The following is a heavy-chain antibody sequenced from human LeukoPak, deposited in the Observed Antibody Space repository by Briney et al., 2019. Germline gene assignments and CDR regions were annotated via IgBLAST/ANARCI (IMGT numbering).Heavy chain of an antibody. Sequence: ASVKVSCKASGYTFTSYYMHWVRQAPGQGLEWMGIINPSGGSTSYAQKFQGRVTMTRDTSTSTVYMELSSLRSEDTAVYYCARVEKGGHMVVVTAPPDYWGQGTLVTVSS. J-gene: IGHJ4*02. CDR3: ARVEKGGHMVVVTAPPDY. CDR2: INPSGGST. V-gene: IGHV1-46*01. CDR1: GYTFTSYY. D-gene: IGHD2-21*02.